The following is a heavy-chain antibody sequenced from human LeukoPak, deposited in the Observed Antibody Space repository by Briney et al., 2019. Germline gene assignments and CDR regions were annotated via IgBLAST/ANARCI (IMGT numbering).Heavy chain of an antibody. V-gene: IGHV4-39*07. CDR1: GGSIRSTSNY. CDR3: ARDTNEYYYESSGYYFYY. D-gene: IGHD3-22*01. J-gene: IGHJ4*02. CDR2: INYTGST. Sequence: PSGTLSLTCTVSGGSIRSTSNYWAWIRQAPGRGPEWIGIINYTGSTYYNPSLGSRVTMSVDTSKSQFSLKLDSVTAADTAVYFCARDTNEYYYESSGYYFYYWGQGTLVTVSS.